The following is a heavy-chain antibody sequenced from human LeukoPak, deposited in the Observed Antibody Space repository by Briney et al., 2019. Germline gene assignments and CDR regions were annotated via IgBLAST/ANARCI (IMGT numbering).Heavy chain of an antibody. J-gene: IGHJ4*02. D-gene: IGHD5-24*01. CDR3: AKSGYNRFDY. V-gene: IGHV3-53*01. CDR2: IYSGGST. Sequence: GGSLRLSCEASGFSVSSNYMTWVRQAPGKGLEWVSVIYSGGSTYYADSVKGRFIISRDNSKNTVYLQMNSLRAEDTAVYYCAKSGYNRFDYWGQGILVTVSS. CDR1: GFSVSSNY.